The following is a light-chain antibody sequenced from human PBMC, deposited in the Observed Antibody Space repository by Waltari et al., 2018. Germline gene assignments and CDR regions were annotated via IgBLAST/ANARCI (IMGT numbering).Light chain of an antibody. CDR1: SPDLRAGYD. V-gene: IGLV1-40*01. CDR3: QSYDSSLSGSV. J-gene: IGLJ1*01. Sequence: QSVLTQPPSVSGAPGQRVTIPCTGSSPDLRAGYDVHWYQQLPGTAPNLLIIDYSNRPSGVPVRVSGSKSGTAASLVITGLQAEDVADYYCQSYDSSLSGSVFGTGTKVTVL. CDR2: DYS.